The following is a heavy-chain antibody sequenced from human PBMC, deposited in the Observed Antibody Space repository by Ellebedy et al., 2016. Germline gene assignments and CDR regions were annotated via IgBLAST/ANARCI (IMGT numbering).Heavy chain of an antibody. V-gene: IGHV4-59*01. CDR2: IYYSGST. Sequence: ESLKISCTVSGGSITTYYWSWIRQPPGKGLEWIGYIYYSGSTNYNPSLKSRVTISVDTSKNQFSLKLSSVTAADTAVYYCARVDVDYFDYWGQGTLVTVSS. CDR1: GGSITTYY. D-gene: IGHD3-9*01. CDR3: ARVDVDYFDY. J-gene: IGHJ4*02.